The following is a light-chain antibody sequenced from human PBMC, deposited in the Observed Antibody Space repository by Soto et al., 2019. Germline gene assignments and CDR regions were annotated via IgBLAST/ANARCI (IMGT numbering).Light chain of an antibody. CDR2: GAS. J-gene: IGKJ5*01. V-gene: IGKV3-20*01. CDR1: QSVSSN. CDR3: QQYGSSTIT. Sequence: VMTQAPAALCVSPLEKATLSYRASQSVSSNLAWYQQKPGQAPRLLIYGASSRATGIPDRFSGSGSGTDFTLTISRLEPEDFAVYYCQQYGSSTITFGQGTRLEIK.